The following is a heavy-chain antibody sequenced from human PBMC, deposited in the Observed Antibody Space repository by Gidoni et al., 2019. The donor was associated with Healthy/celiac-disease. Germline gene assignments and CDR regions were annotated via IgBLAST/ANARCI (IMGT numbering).Heavy chain of an antibody. Sequence: QVQLQESGPGLVKPSETLSLTCTVSGGSISSYYWSWIRQPPGKGLEWIGYIYYSGSTNYNPSLKSRVTISVDTSKNQFSLKLSSVTAADTAVYYCARGSSDYDSSGYWDWGQGTLVTVSS. V-gene: IGHV4-59*01. CDR2: IYYSGST. D-gene: IGHD3-22*01. J-gene: IGHJ4*02. CDR3: ARGSSDYDSSGYWD. CDR1: GGSISSYY.